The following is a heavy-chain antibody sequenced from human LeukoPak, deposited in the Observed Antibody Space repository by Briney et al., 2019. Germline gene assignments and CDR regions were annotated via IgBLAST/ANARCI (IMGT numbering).Heavy chain of an antibody. D-gene: IGHD3-10*02. Sequence: GGSLRLSCAAFGFTLSSHSMNWVRQAPGKGLEWVSYISSSSGTIYYADSVKGRFTISRDNAKNSLYLQMNSLRAEDTAVYYCAELGITMIGGVWGKGTTVTISS. CDR1: GFTLSSHS. V-gene: IGHV3-48*04. CDR3: AELGITMIGGV. J-gene: IGHJ6*04. CDR2: ISSSSGTI.